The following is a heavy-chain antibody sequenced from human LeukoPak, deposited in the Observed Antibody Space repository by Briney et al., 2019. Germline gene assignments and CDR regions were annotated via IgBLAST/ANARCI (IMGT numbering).Heavy chain of an antibody. V-gene: IGHV1-69*04. CDR3: ARDPPHYYGMDV. J-gene: IGHJ6*02. Sequence: ASVKVSCKASGYTFTSYYMHWVRQAPGQGLEWMGRIIPILGIANYAQKFQGRVTITADKSTSTAYMELSSLRSEDTAVYYCARDPPHYYGMDVWGQGTTVTVSS. CDR1: GYTFTSYY. CDR2: IIPILGIA.